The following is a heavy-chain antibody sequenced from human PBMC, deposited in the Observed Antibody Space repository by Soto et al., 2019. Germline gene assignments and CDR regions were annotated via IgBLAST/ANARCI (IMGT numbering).Heavy chain of an antibody. J-gene: IGHJ4*02. CDR1: GDFLSTYY. D-gene: IGHD6-19*01. CDR3: ARSPQYSSGWNGGFDY. V-gene: IGHV4-59*01. CDR2: IFYGGHT. Sequence: SETLSLTCDVSGDFLSTYYWNWIRQSPGKGLEWVGYIFYGGHTNYNPSLRGRATISVDTSKNQFSLKLSSVTAADTAVYYCARSPQYSSGWNGGFDYWGQGTLVTVSS.